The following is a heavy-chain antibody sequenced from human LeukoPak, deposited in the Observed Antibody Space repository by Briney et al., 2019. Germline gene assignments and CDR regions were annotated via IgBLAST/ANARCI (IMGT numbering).Heavy chain of an antibody. V-gene: IGHV3-23*01. Sequence: GASLRLSCAASGFTFSSYAMSWVRQAPGKGLEWVSAISGSGGSTYYADSVKGRFTISRDNSKNTLYLQMNSLRAEDTAVYYCAKDQTAKVGATLDYWGQGTLVTASS. J-gene: IGHJ4*02. CDR1: GFTFSSYA. CDR3: AKDQTAKVGATLDY. CDR2: ISGSGGST. D-gene: IGHD1-26*01.